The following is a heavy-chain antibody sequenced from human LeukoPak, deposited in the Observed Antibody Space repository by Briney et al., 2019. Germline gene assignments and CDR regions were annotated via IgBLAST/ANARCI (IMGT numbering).Heavy chain of an antibody. CDR2: IYYSGST. V-gene: IGHV4-39*07. CDR1: GGSISSSSYY. CDR3: ARGLLEQQLANNYFDY. J-gene: IGHJ4*02. D-gene: IGHD6-13*01. Sequence: SETLSLTCTVSGGSISSSSYYWGWIRQPPGKGLEWIGSIYYSGSTYYNPSLKSRVTISVDTSKNQFSLKLSSVTAADTAVYYCARGLLEQQLANNYFDYWGQGTLVTVSS.